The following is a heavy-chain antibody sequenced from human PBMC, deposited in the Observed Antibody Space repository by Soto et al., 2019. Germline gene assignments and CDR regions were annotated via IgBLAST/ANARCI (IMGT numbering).Heavy chain of an antibody. CDR1: GGSISSYY. V-gene: IGHV4-59*01. D-gene: IGHD6-13*01. J-gene: IGHJ6*02. Sequence: TSETLSLTCTVSGGSISSYYWSWIRQPPGKGLEWIGYIYYSGSTNYNPSLKSRVTISVDTSKNQFSLKLSSVTAADTAAYYCGRGVGRYSSSWRTYYFFGMDVWAQGTTVTVSS. CDR2: IYYSGST. CDR3: GRGVGRYSSSWRTYYFFGMDV.